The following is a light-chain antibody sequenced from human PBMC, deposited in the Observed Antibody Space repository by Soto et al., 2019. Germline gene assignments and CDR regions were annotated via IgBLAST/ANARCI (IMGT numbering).Light chain of an antibody. V-gene: IGLV3-21*04. CDR2: YDS. CDR3: HVWDSSSDHPYV. J-gene: IGLJ1*01. CDR1: NIGSKS. Sequence: SYELTQPPSVSVAPGKTARITCGGNNIGSKSVHGYQQKPGQAPVLVIYYDSDRPSGIPERFSGSNSGNTATLTISRVEAGDEADYYCHVWDSSSDHPYVFGTGTKLTV.